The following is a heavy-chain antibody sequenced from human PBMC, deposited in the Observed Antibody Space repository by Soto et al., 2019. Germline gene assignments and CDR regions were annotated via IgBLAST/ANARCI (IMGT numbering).Heavy chain of an antibody. CDR1: GGSIRSSSDD. CDR3: ARQEWERLYYYYYYGMDV. J-gene: IGHJ6*02. V-gene: IGHV4-39*01. Sequence: PAETLSLTCTVSGGSIRSSSDDWGWIRQPPGKGLEGIGSIYYSGSPSYTPSLKSRVTISVDTSTNQFSLKLSSVTAADTAVYYCARQEWERLYYYYYYGMDVWGQGTTVNVSS. D-gene: IGHD1-26*01. CDR2: IYYSGSP.